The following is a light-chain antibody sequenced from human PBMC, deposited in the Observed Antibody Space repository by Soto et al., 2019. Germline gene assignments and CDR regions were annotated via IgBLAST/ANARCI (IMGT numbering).Light chain of an antibody. Sequence: EIVLTQSPGTLSLSPGERATLSCRASQSLSSYLAWYQQKPGQAPRLLIYGASSRATGIPDRFSGSGSGTDFTLTISSLEPDDFAVYYCRQYGSSPSYTFGQGTKLEIK. J-gene: IGKJ2*01. CDR2: GAS. CDR3: RQYGSSPSYT. V-gene: IGKV3-20*01. CDR1: QSLSSY.